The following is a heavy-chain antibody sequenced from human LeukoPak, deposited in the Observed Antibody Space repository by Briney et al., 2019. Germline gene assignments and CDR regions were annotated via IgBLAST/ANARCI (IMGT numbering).Heavy chain of an antibody. D-gene: IGHD3-16*02. CDR2: TYYRAKWYN. J-gene: IGHJ5*02. CDR3: ARALSMSAGKFDP. CDR1: GDSFSSNVAA. V-gene: IGHV6-1*01. Sequence: SQTLSLTCAISGDSFSSNVAAWNWLRQSPSRGLEWLGRTYYRAKWYNDYAMSVKSRIIINPDTSKNQFSLQLNSVTPEDTAVYYCARALSMSAGKFDPWGQGTLVTVSP.